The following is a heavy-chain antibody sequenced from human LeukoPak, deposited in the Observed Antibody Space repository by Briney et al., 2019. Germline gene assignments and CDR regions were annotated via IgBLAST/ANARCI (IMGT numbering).Heavy chain of an antibody. V-gene: IGHV1-69*05. CDR3: ARGYYDSSGYLRRWFDP. Sequence: AASVNVSFKASGGTFISYAISWVRQAPGQGLEWMGGIIPIFGTANYAQKFQGRVTITTDESTSTAYMELSSLRSEDTAVYYCARGYYDSSGYLRRWFDPWGQGTLVTASS. D-gene: IGHD3-22*01. CDR1: GGTFISYA. CDR2: IIPIFGTA. J-gene: IGHJ5*02.